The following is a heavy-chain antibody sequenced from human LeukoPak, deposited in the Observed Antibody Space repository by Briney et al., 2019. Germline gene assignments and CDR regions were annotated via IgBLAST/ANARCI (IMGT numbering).Heavy chain of an antibody. CDR2: IYYRGST. J-gene: IGHJ3*02. CDR1: GDSISSISYY. D-gene: IGHD4-17*01. Sequence: PSETLTLTCTVSGDSISSISYYWGWIRQPPGKGLEWVGHIYYRGSTFYNSSLKSRVTISVDTSKNHFSLKLTSVTAADTAVYYCARGKYDNYGWSFDIWGQGTMVTVSS. V-gene: IGHV4-39*07. CDR3: ARGKYDNYGWSFDI.